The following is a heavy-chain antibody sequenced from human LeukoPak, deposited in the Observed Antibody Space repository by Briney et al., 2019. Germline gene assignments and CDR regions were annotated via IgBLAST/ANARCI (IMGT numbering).Heavy chain of an antibody. D-gene: IGHD2-15*01. Sequence: GESLKISCKGSGYSFTSYWIGWVRQMPGKGLEWMGIIYPGDSDTRYSLSFQGQVTISADKSISTAYLQWSSLKASDTAMYYCARSKRRCSGGSCYTHWFDPWGQGTLVTVSS. J-gene: IGHJ5*02. CDR3: ARSKRRCSGGSCYTHWFDP. CDR2: IYPGDSDT. CDR1: GYSFTSYW. V-gene: IGHV5-51*01.